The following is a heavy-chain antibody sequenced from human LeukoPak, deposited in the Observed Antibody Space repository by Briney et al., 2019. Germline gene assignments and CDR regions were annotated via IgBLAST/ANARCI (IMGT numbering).Heavy chain of an antibody. D-gene: IGHD3-10*01. Sequence: ATVKISCKASGYTFTDYYMHWVQQAPGKGLEWMGRVDPEDGETIYAEKFQGRVTITADTSTDTAYMELSSLRSEDAAVYYCATVPMVRGVMSCWGQGTLVTVSS. CDR2: VDPEDGET. V-gene: IGHV1-69-2*01. CDR3: ATVPMVRGVMSC. CDR1: GYTFTDYY. J-gene: IGHJ4*02.